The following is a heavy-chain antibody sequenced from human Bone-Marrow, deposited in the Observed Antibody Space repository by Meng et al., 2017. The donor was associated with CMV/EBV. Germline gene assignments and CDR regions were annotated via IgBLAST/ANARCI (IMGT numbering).Heavy chain of an antibody. CDR3: ARSVVVVAAAPYYYYGMDV. D-gene: IGHD2-15*01. Sequence: GSLRLSCTVSGGSVSSGSYYWSWLRQPPGKGLEWIGYIYYSGSTNYNPSLKSRVTISVDTSKNQFSLKLSSVTAADTAVYYCARSVVVVAAAPYYYYGMDVWGQGPTVTVSS. V-gene: IGHV4-61*01. CDR2: IYYSGST. J-gene: IGHJ6*02. CDR1: GGSVSSGSYY.